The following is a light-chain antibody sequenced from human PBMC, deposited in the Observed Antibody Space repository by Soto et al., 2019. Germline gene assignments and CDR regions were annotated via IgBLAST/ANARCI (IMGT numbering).Light chain of an antibody. CDR3: QQSYITPPT. V-gene: IGKV1-39*01. Sequence: DFQMTQSPSSLSASVGDRVTITCQTSQTIKTFLNWFQQKPGRAPKLLIFSASSLQSGVPARFSGRGSGTDFTLTITSVQPEDFATYYCQQSYITPPTFGQGTKVEIK. CDR1: QTIKTF. J-gene: IGKJ1*01. CDR2: SAS.